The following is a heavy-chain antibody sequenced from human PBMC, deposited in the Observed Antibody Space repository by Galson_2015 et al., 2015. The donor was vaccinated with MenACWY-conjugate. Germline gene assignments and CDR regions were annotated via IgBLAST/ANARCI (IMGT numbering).Heavy chain of an antibody. Sequence: SLRLSCAASGFTFSSYGMHWVRQAPGKGLEWVAVISFDGSKKYYADSVKGRFTISRDNSNKKLHLQMNSLRAEDTAVYYCAKFYSTGGGDYWGQGTLVTVSS. V-gene: IGHV3-30*18. D-gene: IGHD6-25*01. CDR3: AKFYSTGGGDY. CDR2: ISFDGSKK. CDR1: GFTFSSYG. J-gene: IGHJ4*02.